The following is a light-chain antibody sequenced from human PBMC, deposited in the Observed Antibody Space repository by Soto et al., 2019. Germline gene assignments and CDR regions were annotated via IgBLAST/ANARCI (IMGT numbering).Light chain of an antibody. CDR2: GAS. CDR3: QQYGSALQT. Sequence: DIVLTQSPGTLSLSPGERATLSCRASQSVRSNFLAWYQQRPGQAPRLLIYGASSRATDIPDRFSGSGSGTDFTLIISRLEPEDCAVYYCQQYGSALQTFGQGTKVEIK. V-gene: IGKV3-20*01. CDR1: QSVRSNF. J-gene: IGKJ1*01.